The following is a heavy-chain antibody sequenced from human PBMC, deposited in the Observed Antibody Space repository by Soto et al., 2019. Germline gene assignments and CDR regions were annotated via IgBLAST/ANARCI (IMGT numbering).Heavy chain of an antibody. CDR2: IYHGGTT. J-gene: IGHJ4*01. CDR3: ARVHVMVVAGSTFDY. CDR1: GYSISGGSY. Sequence: SETLSVTCTVSGYSISGGSYWAWIRQPPGKGPEWIASIYHGGTTFYNPSLKSRITISVDTSNNQFSLKLTSVTAADTAVYYCARVHVMVVAGSTFDYWGHGTLVTVSS. V-gene: IGHV4-38-2*02. D-gene: IGHD6-19*01.